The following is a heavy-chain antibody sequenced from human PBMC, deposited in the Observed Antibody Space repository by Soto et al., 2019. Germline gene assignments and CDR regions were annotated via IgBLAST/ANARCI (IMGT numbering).Heavy chain of an antibody. V-gene: IGHV4-39*01. CDR1: GGSISSSSYY. CDR2: IYYSGST. Sequence: QLQLQESGPGLVKPSETLSLTCTVSGGSISSSSYYWGWIRQPPGKGVEYIGSIYYSGSTYYNPSLKSRVTISVDTSKNQFSLKLSSVTAADTAVYYCASSTVRSNWYFDYWGQGTLVTVSS. J-gene: IGHJ4*02. D-gene: IGHD2-8*01. CDR3: ASSTVRSNWYFDY.